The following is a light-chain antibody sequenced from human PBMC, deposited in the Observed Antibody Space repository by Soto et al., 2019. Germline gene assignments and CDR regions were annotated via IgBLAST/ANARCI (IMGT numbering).Light chain of an antibody. CDR2: ANS. J-gene: IGLJ1*01. Sequence: QSALTQPPSVSGAPGQRATISCTGSSSNIGAGFDVHWYQQLPGTAPKLLIYANSIRPSGVPGRFSGSKSGTSASLAITGLQAEDETDYYCQSYDSSLSGYVFGTGTKVTVL. CDR3: QSYDSSLSGYV. V-gene: IGLV1-40*01. CDR1: SSNIGAGFD.